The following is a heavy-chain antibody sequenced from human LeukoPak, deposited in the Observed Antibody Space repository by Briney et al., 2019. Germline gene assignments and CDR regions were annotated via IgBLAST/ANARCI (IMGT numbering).Heavy chain of an antibody. J-gene: IGHJ4*02. D-gene: IGHD6-19*01. V-gene: IGHV3-13*01. CDR3: AAGGWYSSFDY. Sequence: GGSLRLSCAASRFTFSSYDMHWVRQATGKGLEWVSAIGTAGDTYYPGSVKGRFTISRENAKNSLYLQMNSLRAGDTAVYYCAAGGWYSSFDYWGQGTLVTVSS. CDR1: RFTFSSYD. CDR2: IGTAGDT.